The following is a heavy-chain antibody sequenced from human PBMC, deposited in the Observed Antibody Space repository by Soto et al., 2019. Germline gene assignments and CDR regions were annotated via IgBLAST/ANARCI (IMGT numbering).Heavy chain of an antibody. CDR3: AREGYYGSGSLGFYYGMDV. V-gene: IGHV1-69*06. J-gene: IGHJ6*02. CDR2: IIPIFGTA. D-gene: IGHD3-10*01. CDR1: GGTFSSYA. Sequence: QVQLVQSGAEVKKPGSSVKVSCKASGGTFSSYAISWVRQAPGQGLEWMGGIIPIFGTANYAQKFQGRVTITADKYTSTAYMELSRLRSEDTAVYYCAREGYYGSGSLGFYYGMDVWGQGTTVTVSS.